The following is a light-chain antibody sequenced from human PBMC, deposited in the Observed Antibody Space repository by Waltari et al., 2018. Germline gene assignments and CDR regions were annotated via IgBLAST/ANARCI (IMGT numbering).Light chain of an antibody. V-gene: IGKV1-5*03. Sequence: DIQMTQSPSTLSASVGDRVTITCRASQSISSWLAWYPQKPGKAPKLLIYKASSLESGVPSRFSGSGSGTEFTLTISSLQAEDVAVYYCQQHYSTPLTFGGGTKVEIK. CDR1: QSISSW. CDR2: KAS. J-gene: IGKJ4*01. CDR3: QQHYSTPLT.